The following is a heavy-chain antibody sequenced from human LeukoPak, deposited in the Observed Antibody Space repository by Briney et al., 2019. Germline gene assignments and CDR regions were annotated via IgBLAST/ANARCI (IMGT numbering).Heavy chain of an antibody. CDR2: RYNSGSTRST. Sequence: SETLSLTCTVAGGSISSYYWSWIRQPPGKGLEWIGYRYNSGSTRSTNYNPSLKSRVTLSVDTSKNQFSLKLTSVTAADTAVYYCARVGGVPLGAFDIWGQGTMVTASS. J-gene: IGHJ3*02. V-gene: IGHV4-59*01. CDR3: ARVGGVPLGAFDI. CDR1: GGSISSYY. D-gene: IGHD3-16*01.